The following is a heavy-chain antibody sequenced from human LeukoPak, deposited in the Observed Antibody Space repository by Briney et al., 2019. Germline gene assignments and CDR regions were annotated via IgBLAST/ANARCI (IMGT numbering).Heavy chain of an antibody. CDR1: GFTFTNYN. CDR2: ISTSSSAI. J-gene: IGHJ4*02. CDR3: ARVWDDYSGQDY. D-gene: IGHD3-16*01. Sequence: GGSLRLSCAASGFTFTNYNMIWVRQAPGKGLECISYISTSSSAIHYADSVKGRFTTSRDNAKKSLYLQMNSLRAEDTAAYYFARVWDDYSGQDYWGQGTLVTVSS. V-gene: IGHV3-48*01.